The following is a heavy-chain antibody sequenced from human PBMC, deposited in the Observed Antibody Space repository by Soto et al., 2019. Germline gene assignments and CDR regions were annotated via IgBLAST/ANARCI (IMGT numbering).Heavy chain of an antibody. D-gene: IGHD6-6*01. Sequence: GGSLRLSCAASGFTFRSYTMDWVRQAPGKGLEWVSSISSSSSDIYYADSVKGRFTVSRDNAKNSLYLQMNSLRAEDTAVYYCASLVAAPSSFSSYYYGMDVWGQGTTVTVSS. V-gene: IGHV3-21*01. J-gene: IGHJ6*02. CDR3: ASLVAAPSSFSSYYYGMDV. CDR2: ISSSSSDI. CDR1: GFTFRSYT.